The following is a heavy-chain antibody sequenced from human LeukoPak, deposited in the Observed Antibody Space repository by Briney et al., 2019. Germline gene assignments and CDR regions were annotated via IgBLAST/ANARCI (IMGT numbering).Heavy chain of an antibody. Sequence: GGSLRLSCAASGFTLGSYSMNWVRQAPGKGLEWVSYITSGSSTIYYADSVKGRFTISRDNAKNSLYLQMNSLRADDTAVYYCARDGLYFDYWGQGTLVTVSS. CDR3: ARDGLYFDY. CDR1: GFTLGSYS. J-gene: IGHJ4*02. CDR2: ITSGSSTI. V-gene: IGHV3-48*01.